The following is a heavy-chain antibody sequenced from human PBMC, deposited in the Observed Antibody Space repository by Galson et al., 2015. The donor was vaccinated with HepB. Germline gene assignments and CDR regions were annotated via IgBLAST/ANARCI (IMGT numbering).Heavy chain of an antibody. Sequence: SLRLSCAASGFTFSNVWMSWVRQAPRKGLGWVGRIKSETDGGTTDYAAPVKGRFTISRDDSKNTLYLQMNSLKTEDTAVYYCTTESFCTSVSCYTLLFDYWGQGTLVTVSS. CDR3: TTESFCTSVSCYTLLFDY. CDR1: GFTFSNVW. CDR2: IKSETDGGTT. J-gene: IGHJ4*02. D-gene: IGHD2-8*01. V-gene: IGHV3-15*01.